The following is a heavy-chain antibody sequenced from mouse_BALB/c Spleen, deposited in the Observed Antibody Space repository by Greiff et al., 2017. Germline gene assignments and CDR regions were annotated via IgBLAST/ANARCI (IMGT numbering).Heavy chain of an antibody. Sequence: EVKLVESGGGLVQPGGSRKLSCAASGFTFSSFGMHWVRQAPEKGLEWVAYISSGSSTIYYADTVKGRFTISRDNPKNTLFLQMTSLRSEDTAMYYCARNYYGSSPAWFAYWGQGTLVTVSA. J-gene: IGHJ3*01. CDR1: GFTFSSFG. CDR3: ARNYYGSSPAWFAY. CDR2: ISSGSSTI. D-gene: IGHD1-1*01. V-gene: IGHV5-17*02.